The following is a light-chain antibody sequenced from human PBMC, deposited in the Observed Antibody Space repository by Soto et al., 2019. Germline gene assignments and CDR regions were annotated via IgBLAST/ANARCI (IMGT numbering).Light chain of an antibody. CDR1: QSITNR. CDR2: DDS. Sequence: DIQMTQSPSTLSASVEARDTITCRDSQSITNRLAWYQQKPGRASKFLIYDDSNLEYGVPSRFSGSGFGTEFILTISSRQPDDFATYCCQHYGGMWTFGQGTKVDIK. V-gene: IGKV1-5*01. CDR3: QHYGGMWT. J-gene: IGKJ1*01.